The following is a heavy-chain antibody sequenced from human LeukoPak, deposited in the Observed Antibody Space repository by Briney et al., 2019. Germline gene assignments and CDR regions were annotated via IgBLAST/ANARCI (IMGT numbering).Heavy chain of an antibody. Sequence: PGGSLRLSCAASGFTFSADSMNWVRQAPGKGLEWVSYISSSGSNIDYADSVKGRFTISRDNAKNSLYLQMNSLRDEDTAVYSCARAGYSYGYIGYFDYWGQGTLVTVSS. CDR2: ISSSGSNI. J-gene: IGHJ4*02. V-gene: IGHV3-48*02. CDR1: GFTFSADS. CDR3: ARAGYSYGYIGYFDY. D-gene: IGHD5-18*01.